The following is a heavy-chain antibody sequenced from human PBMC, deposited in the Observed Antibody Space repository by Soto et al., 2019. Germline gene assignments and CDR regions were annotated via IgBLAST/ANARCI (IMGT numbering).Heavy chain of an antibody. J-gene: IGHJ6*02. CDR3: PKNTDL. CDR1: GFRFRSHA. Sequence: PGGSLRLSCAASGFRFRSHAMHWVRQAPGKGLEWVAGISASGTDTFYADSVKGRFTVSRDNSDNIVSLMMRALTTDDTATYYCPKNTDLWGQGTAVTVSS. CDR2: ISASGTDT. V-gene: IGHV3-23*01.